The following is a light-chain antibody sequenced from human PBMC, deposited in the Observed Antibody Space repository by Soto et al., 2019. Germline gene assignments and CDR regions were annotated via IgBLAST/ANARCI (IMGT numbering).Light chain of an antibody. CDR1: SSNIGSNT. CDR2: LDN. CDR3: AAWDDSLNGPV. Sequence: QSVLTQPPSASGTPGQRVTISCSGGSSNIGSNTVNWYQQLPGTAPKRFIYLDNQRPSGVPDRFAGSKSGTSASLAIDGLQSDDEAEYYCAAWDDSLNGPVFGGGTKLTVL. V-gene: IGLV1-44*01. J-gene: IGLJ2*01.